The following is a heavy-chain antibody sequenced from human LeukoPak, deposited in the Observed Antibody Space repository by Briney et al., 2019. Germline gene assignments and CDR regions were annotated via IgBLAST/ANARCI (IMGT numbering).Heavy chain of an antibody. V-gene: IGHV3-48*03. CDR3: AREKLPYGDYAIDY. Sequence: GGSLRLSCAASGFTFSSCEMNWVRQAPGKGLEWVSYISSSGSTIYYADSVKGRFTISRDNAKNSLYLQMNSLRAEDTAVYYCAREKLPYGDYAIDYWGQGTLVTVSS. J-gene: IGHJ4*02. D-gene: IGHD4-17*01. CDR1: GFTFSSCE. CDR2: ISSSGSTI.